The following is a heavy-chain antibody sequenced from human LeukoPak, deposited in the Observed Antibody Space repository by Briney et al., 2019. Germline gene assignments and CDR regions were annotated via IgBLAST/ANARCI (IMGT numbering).Heavy chain of an antibody. CDR3: ARDRGYDYKYDY. Sequence: GGSLRLSCAASGFTFSSYPMNWVRQAPGKGLEWVSFISTSSSYIYYADSVKGRFTISRDNAKNSLYLQMNSLRAEDTAVYYCARDRGYDYKYDYWGQGTLVTVSS. CDR1: GFTFSSYP. V-gene: IGHV3-21*01. D-gene: IGHD5-12*01. J-gene: IGHJ4*02. CDR2: ISTSSSYI.